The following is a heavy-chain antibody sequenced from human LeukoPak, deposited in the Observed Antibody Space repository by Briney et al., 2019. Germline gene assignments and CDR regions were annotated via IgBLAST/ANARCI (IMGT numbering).Heavy chain of an antibody. CDR1: GFTFSSYW. J-gene: IGHJ6*03. V-gene: IGHV3-7*01. D-gene: IGHD1-20*01. Sequence: GGPLRLSCAASGFTFSSYWMSWVRQAPGKGLEWVANIKQDGGERYYVDSVKGRFTISRDNAKNSLYLQMNSLRAEDTAVYYCAREVNWNPPGYYYYYMDVWGKGTTVTVSS. CDR3: AREVNWNPPGYYYYYMDV. CDR2: IKQDGGER.